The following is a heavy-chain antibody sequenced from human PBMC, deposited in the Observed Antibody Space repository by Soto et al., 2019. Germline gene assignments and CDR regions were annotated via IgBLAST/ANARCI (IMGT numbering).Heavy chain of an antibody. Sequence: SETLSLTCAVYGGSFSGYYWSWIRQPPGKGLEWIGEINHSGSTNYNPSLKSRVTISVDTSKNQFSLKLSSVTAADTAVYYCARARATIAAAAIFDCWGQGTLVTVSS. CDR1: GGSFSGYY. V-gene: IGHV4-34*01. D-gene: IGHD6-13*01. J-gene: IGHJ4*02. CDR2: INHSGST. CDR3: ARARATIAAAAIFDC.